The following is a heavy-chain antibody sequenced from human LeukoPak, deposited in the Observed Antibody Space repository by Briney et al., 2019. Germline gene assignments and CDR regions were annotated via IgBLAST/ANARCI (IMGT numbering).Heavy chain of an antibody. CDR1: GFTFSSYS. CDR3: AREGYSYGQRGGSDYYYYMDV. Sequence: PGGSLRLSCAASGFTFSSYSINWVRQAPGKGLEWVSSISGSGSYRYYADSVKGRFTISRDNAKNSLYLQMNSLRAEDTAVYYCAREGYSYGQRGGSDYYYYMDVWGKGTTVTVSS. V-gene: IGHV3-21*01. J-gene: IGHJ6*03. CDR2: ISGSGSYR. D-gene: IGHD5-18*01.